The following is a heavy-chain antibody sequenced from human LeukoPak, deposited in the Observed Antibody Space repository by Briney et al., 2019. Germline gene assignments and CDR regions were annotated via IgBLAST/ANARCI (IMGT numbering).Heavy chain of an antibody. Sequence: PSQTLSLTCTVSGGSISSGGYYWSWIRQHPGKGLEWIGYIYYSGSTYYNPSLKSRVTTSVDTSKNQFSLKLSSVTAADTAVYYCARLRKDAFDIWGQGTMVTVSS. CDR1: GGSISSGGYY. CDR3: ARLRKDAFDI. D-gene: IGHD4-17*01. CDR2: IYYSGST. V-gene: IGHV4-31*03. J-gene: IGHJ3*02.